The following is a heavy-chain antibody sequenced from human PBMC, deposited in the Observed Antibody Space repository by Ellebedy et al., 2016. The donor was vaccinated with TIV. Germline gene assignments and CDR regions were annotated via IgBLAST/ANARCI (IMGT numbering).Heavy chain of an antibody. V-gene: IGHV3-33*01. CDR3: ARDYDSSTYYTTNAFDI. D-gene: IGHD3-22*01. J-gene: IGHJ3*02. Sequence: GGSLRLSCAASGFTFSSYGMHWVRQAPGKGLEWVAVISFDGRDEYYADSVKGRFTISRYNSKNTLYLEMNSLRAEDTAVYSCARDYDSSTYYTTNAFDIWGQGTMVTVSS. CDR2: ISFDGRDE. CDR1: GFTFSSYG.